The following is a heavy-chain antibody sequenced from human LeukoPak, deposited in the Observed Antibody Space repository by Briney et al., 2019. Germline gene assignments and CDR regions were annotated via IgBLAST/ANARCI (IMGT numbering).Heavy chain of an antibody. J-gene: IGHJ3*02. CDR3: ARGTLTYYYDSSDAFDI. D-gene: IGHD3-22*01. Sequence: SVKVSCKASGGTFSSYAISWVRQAPGQGLEWMGGIIPIFGTANYAQKFQGRVTITADESTSTANMELSSLRSEDTAVYYCARGTLTYYYDSSDAFDIWGQGTMVTVSS. CDR2: IIPIFGTA. CDR1: GGTFSSYA. V-gene: IGHV1-69*01.